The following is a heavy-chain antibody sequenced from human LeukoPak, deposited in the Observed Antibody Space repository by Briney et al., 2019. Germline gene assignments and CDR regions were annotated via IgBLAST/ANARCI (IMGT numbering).Heavy chain of an antibody. Sequence: SETLSLTCAVYGGSFSGYYWSWIRQPPGKGLEWIGEINHSGSTNYNPSLKSRVTISVDTSKNQFSLKLSSVTAADTAVYYCAKHYMGSYDNRGLDYWGQGTLVTVSS. CDR1: GGSFSGYY. J-gene: IGHJ4*02. CDR3: AKHYMGSYDNRGLDY. D-gene: IGHD3-10*01. V-gene: IGHV4-34*01. CDR2: INHSGST.